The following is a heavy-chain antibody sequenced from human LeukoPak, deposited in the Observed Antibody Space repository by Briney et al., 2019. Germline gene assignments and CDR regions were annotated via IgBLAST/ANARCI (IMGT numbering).Heavy chain of an antibody. D-gene: IGHD6-19*01. J-gene: IGHJ6*02. V-gene: IGHV1-18*01. CDR2: ISAYNGNT. CDR1: GYTFTNYA. Sequence: ASVKVSCKASGYTFTNYAISWVRQAPGQGLEWMGWISAYNGNTNYAQKLQGRVTMTTDTSTSTAYMELRSLRSDDTAVYYCARGDSSGWYGPSYYYGMDVWGQGTTVTVSS. CDR3: ARGDSSGWYGPSYYYGMDV.